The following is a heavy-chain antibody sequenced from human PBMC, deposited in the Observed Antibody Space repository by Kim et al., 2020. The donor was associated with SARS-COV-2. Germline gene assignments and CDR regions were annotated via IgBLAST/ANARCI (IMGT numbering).Heavy chain of an antibody. CDR3: ARGLVVRGVTTHYYYYYGMDV. CDR2: INHSGST. CDR1: GGSFSGYY. J-gene: IGHJ6*02. D-gene: IGHD3-10*01. Sequence: SETLSLTCAVYGGSFSGYYWSWIRQPPGKGLEWIGEINHSGSTNYNPSLKSRVTISVDTSKNQFSLKLSSVTAADTAVYYRARGLVVRGVTTHYYYYYGMDVWGQGTTVTVSS. V-gene: IGHV4-34*01.